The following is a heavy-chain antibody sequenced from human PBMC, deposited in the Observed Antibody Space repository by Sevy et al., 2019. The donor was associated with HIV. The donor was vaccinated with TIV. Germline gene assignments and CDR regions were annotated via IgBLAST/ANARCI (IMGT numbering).Heavy chain of an antibody. CDR3: ATAPGYYDSAPFDY. J-gene: IGHJ4*02. CDR2: SKSKIDGEPT. V-gene: IGHV3-15*01. CDR1: GLTFNNAW. D-gene: IGHD3-9*01. Sequence: GGSLRLSCAVSGLTFNNAWMNWVRQAPGTGLQWVGHSKSKIDGEPTDYAAPVKGRFTISRDDSKNTLFLQMNSLKIEDTAVYYCATAPGYYDSAPFDYWGPGTLVTVSS.